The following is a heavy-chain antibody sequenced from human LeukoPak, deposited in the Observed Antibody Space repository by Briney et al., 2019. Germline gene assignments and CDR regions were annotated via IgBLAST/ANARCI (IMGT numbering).Heavy chain of an antibody. J-gene: IGHJ4*02. CDR2: IYYSGST. D-gene: IGHD4-17*01. V-gene: IGHV4-31*11. CDR3: AREATTVFDY. Sequence: SETLSLTCAVYGGSFSGDYWSWIRQHPGKGLEWIGYIYYSGSTYYNPSLKSRVTISVDTSKNQFSLKLSSVTAADTAVYYCAREATTVFDYWGQGTLVTVSS. CDR1: GGSFSGDY.